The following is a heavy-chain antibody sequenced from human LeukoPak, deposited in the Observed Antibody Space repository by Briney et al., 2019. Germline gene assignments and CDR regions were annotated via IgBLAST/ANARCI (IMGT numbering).Heavy chain of an antibody. CDR2: IRYDGGNI. V-gene: IGHV3-30*02. D-gene: IGHD2-2*01. Sequence: GGSLRLSCAASGFTFTNYWMHWVRQAPGKGLEWMAFIRYDGGNIHYADSVKGRFTISRDNSKNTLFMQMNSLRAEDTAVYYCAKDECSTTSCYFVAYYFNSWGPGTPVTVSS. CDR1: GFTFTNYW. J-gene: IGHJ4*02. CDR3: AKDECSTTSCYFVAYYFNS.